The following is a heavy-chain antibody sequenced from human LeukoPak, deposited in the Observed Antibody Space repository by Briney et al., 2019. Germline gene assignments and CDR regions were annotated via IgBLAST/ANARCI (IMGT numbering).Heavy chain of an antibody. Sequence: SETLSLTCTVSGGSISSYYWSWIRQPPGKGLEWIGYIYYSGSTNYNPSLKSRVTISVDTSKNQFSLKLSSVTAADTAVYYCARDMEGCSGGSCYRWFDPWGQGTLVTVSS. CDR1: GGSISSYY. D-gene: IGHD2-15*01. CDR2: IYYSGST. CDR3: ARDMEGCSGGSCYRWFDP. J-gene: IGHJ5*02. V-gene: IGHV4-59*01.